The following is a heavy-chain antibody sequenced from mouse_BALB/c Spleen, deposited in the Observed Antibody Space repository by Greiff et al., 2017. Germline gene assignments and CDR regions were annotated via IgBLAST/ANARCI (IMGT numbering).Heavy chain of an antibody. D-gene: IGHD1-1*01. CDR1: GYTFTDYN. V-gene: IGHV1S29*02. CDR2: IYPYNGGT. Sequence: EVQLQHSGPELVKPGASVKISCKASGYTFTDYNMHWVKQSHGKSLEWIGYIYPYNGGTGYNQKFKSKATLTVDNSSSTAYMELRSLTSEDSAVYYCARETTVVSPFAYWGQGTLVTVSA. CDR3: ARETTVVSPFAY. J-gene: IGHJ3*01.